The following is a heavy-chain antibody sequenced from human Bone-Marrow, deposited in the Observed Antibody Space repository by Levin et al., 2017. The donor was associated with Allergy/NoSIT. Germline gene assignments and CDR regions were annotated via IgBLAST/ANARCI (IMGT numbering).Heavy chain of an antibody. CDR1: GFTVTTYW. CDR2: INIDETRT. D-gene: IGHD2/OR15-2a*01. Sequence: ETLSLTCAASGFTVTTYWMHWVRQAPGKGLAWVSRINIDETRTDYVDSVKGRFTISRDNAKNTLYLQMNSLRVEDTAVYYCSRDTFGPYDFWGQGTLVTVSS. J-gene: IGHJ4*02. V-gene: IGHV3-74*01. CDR3: SRDTFGPYDF.